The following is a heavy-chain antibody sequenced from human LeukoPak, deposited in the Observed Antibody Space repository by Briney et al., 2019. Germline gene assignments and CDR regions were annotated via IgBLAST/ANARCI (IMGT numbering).Heavy chain of an antibody. CDR2: IGDSGSST. V-gene: IGHV3-23*01. Sequence: GGSLRLSCSASGFTFSSYAMSWVRQAPGKGLEWVSTIGDSGSSTYYADSVKGRFTISRGNSKNTLYLQMNSLRTEDTAVYYCAKAVYDVLTGIDYWGQGTLVTVSS. J-gene: IGHJ4*02. CDR3: AKAVYDVLTGIDY. D-gene: IGHD3-9*01. CDR1: GFTFSSYA.